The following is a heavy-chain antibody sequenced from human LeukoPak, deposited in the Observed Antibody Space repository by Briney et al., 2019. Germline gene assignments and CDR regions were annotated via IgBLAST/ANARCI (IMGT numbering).Heavy chain of an antibody. Sequence: ASVKVSCKASGYTFTGYYLHWVRQAPGQGLEWVGWINPNSGGTSYAQNFQGRVTMTRDTSISTAYMELSSLTSDDTAVYYCARASKDSSGFFDYWGQGTLVTVSS. CDR2: INPNSGGT. J-gene: IGHJ4*02. V-gene: IGHV1-2*02. CDR1: GYTFTGYY. CDR3: ARASKDSSGFFDY. D-gene: IGHD3-22*01.